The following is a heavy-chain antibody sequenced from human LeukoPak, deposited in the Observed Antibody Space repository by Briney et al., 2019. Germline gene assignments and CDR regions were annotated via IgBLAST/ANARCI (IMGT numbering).Heavy chain of an antibody. V-gene: IGHV1-8*01. CDR2: MNPNGGNT. CDR3: ARDKAPLIRIFGGGGPFDP. Sequence: PGASVKVSCKASGYTFTSYDINWVRQATGQGLEWMGWMNPNGGNTGYAQKFQGRVTMTRNTSISTAYMELSSLRSEDTAVYYCARDKAPLIRIFGGGGPFDPWGQGTLVTVSS. D-gene: IGHD3-3*01. CDR1: GYTFTSYD. J-gene: IGHJ5*02.